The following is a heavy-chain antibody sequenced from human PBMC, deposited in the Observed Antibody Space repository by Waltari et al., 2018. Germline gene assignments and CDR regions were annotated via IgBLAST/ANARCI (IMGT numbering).Heavy chain of an antibody. CDR3: ARGVIAAAGTIGNDY. V-gene: IGHV4-39*07. CDR2: INHSGST. D-gene: IGHD6-13*01. Sequence: KESGPTLVKPTQTLTLTCTFSGFSLSTSGVGVGWIRQPPGKALEWLGEINHSGSTNYNPSLKSRVTISVDTSKNQFSLKLSSVTAADTAVYYCARGVIAAAGTIGNDYWGQGTLVTVSS. J-gene: IGHJ4*02. CDR1: GFSLSTSGVG.